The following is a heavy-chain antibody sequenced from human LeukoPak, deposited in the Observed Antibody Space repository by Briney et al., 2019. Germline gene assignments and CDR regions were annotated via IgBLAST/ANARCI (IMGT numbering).Heavy chain of an antibody. V-gene: IGHV4-4*02. D-gene: IGHD4-11*01. CDR3: AKTHSHFPPYFDY. Sequence: SETLSLTCAVSGGSISTYNWWSWVRQPPGQGLEWIGEIFYSGSINYNPSLKSRVTLSLDKSKNQFSLQLSSVTAADTAMYYCAKTHSHFPPYFDYWGQGTLAIVSS. CDR1: GGSISTYNW. J-gene: IGHJ4*02. CDR2: IFYSGSI.